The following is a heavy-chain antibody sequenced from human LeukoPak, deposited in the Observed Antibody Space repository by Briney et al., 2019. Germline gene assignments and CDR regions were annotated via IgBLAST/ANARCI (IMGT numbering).Heavy chain of an antibody. Sequence: GGPLRLFCAASGFPYNRYSMKWVPQAPGKALEWVSYISSSSSTIYYADSVKGRFTISRDNAKNSLYLQMNSLRDEDTAVYYCARGASSSGWYSVWFDYWGQGTLVTVSS. J-gene: IGHJ4*02. CDR2: ISSSSSTI. CDR3: ARGASSSGWYSVWFDY. CDR1: GFPYNRYS. D-gene: IGHD6-19*01. V-gene: IGHV3-48*02.